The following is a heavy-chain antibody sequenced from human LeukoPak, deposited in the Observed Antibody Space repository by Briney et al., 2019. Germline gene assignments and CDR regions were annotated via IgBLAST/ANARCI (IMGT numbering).Heavy chain of an antibody. J-gene: IGHJ4*02. CDR3: ARGQAYYYDSSGYHFDY. D-gene: IGHD3-22*01. Sequence: SETLSLTCTVSGGSISSYYWSWIRQPAGKGLEWIGRIYTSGSTNYNPSLKSRVTMSVDTSKNQFSLKLSSVTAADTAVYYCARGQAYYYDSSGYHFDYWGQGTLVTVSS. V-gene: IGHV4-4*07. CDR2: IYTSGST. CDR1: GGSISSYY.